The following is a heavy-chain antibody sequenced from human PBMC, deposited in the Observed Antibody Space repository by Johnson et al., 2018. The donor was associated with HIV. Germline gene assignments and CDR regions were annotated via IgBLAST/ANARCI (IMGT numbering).Heavy chain of an antibody. V-gene: IGHV3-20*04. Sequence: VQLVESGGGVVRPGGFLRLSCAASGFTFDDHGMSWVRQAPGKGLEWIAGINLNGGNRGYADSVKGQFIISRDNGKNSLYLQMNSLKAEDTALYYCARGVGATTVAAFDIWGQGTMVTVSS. CDR2: INLNGGNR. CDR3: ARGVGATTVAAFDI. J-gene: IGHJ3*02. CDR1: GFTFDDHG. D-gene: IGHD1-26*01.